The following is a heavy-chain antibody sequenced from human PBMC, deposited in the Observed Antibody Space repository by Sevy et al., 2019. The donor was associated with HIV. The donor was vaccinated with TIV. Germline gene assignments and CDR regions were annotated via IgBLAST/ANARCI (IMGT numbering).Heavy chain of an antibody. CDR3: AREGCTQPHDY. J-gene: IGHJ4*02. D-gene: IGHD2-8*01. CDR1: GFTFSIYT. V-gene: IGHV3-23*01. CDR2: FCFGGSKI. Sequence: GGSLILSCAASGFTFSIYTMSWVRQAPGKGLEWVSTFCFGGSKIYYADSVKGRFTISRDNSRNTVYLQMNSLRVDDTAVYYCAREGCTQPHDYWGQGTLVTVSS.